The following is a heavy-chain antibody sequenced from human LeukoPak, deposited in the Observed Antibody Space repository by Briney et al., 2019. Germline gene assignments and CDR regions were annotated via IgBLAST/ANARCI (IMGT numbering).Heavy chain of an antibody. D-gene: IGHD2-2*01. J-gene: IGHJ6*02. V-gene: IGHV3-11*05. CDR2: ISSSSSYT. CDR1: GFTFSDYY. CDR3: ARDSPRCSSTSCLEDYGMDV. Sequence: PGGSLRLSCAASGFTFSDYYMSWIRQAPGKGLEWVSYISSSSSYTNYADSVKGRFTISRDNAKNSLYLQMNSLGAEDTAVYYCARDSPRCSSTSCLEDYGMDVWGQGTTVTVSS.